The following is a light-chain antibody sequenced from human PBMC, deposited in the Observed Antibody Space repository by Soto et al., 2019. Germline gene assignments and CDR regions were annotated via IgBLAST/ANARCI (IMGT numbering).Light chain of an antibody. CDR1: SSNIGAGYV. J-gene: IGLJ3*02. V-gene: IGLV1-40*01. Sequence: QSALTQPPSVSGAPGQRVNISCTGSSSNIGAGYVVHWYQQLPGTAPKLLIYGNSNRPSGVPDRCSGSKSGTPASLAITGLQSEDEADYYCQSYDSTLSGLVFGGGTKLTVL. CDR3: QSYDSTLSGLV. CDR2: GNS.